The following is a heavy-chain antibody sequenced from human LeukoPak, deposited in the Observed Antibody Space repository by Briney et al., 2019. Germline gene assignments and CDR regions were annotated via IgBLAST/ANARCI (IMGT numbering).Heavy chain of an antibody. V-gene: IGHV3-74*01. Sequence: GGSLRLSCAASGFTFNNYWMHWVRQAPGKGLLCVSRINTDGSSTSYADSVKGRFTITRDNAKNMVYLQMNSLRGEDTAVYYCARENFDPWGQGTQVTVSS. CDR3: ARENFDP. J-gene: IGHJ5*02. CDR1: GFTFNNYW. CDR2: INTDGSST.